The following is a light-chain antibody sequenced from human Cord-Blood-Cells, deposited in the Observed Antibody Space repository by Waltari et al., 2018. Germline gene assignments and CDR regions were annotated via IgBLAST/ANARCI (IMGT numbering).Light chain of an antibody. V-gene: IGLV3-25*03. CDR3: QSADSSGTYYV. CDR1: AFPTQY. CDR2: KDS. Sequence: SYELTHPPSVSVSPGQTARITCSGDAFPTQYAYWYQQKPGQAPVLVIYKDSERPSGIPERFSGSSSGTTVTLTISGVQAEDEADYYCQSADSSGTYYVFGTGTKVTVL. J-gene: IGLJ1*01.